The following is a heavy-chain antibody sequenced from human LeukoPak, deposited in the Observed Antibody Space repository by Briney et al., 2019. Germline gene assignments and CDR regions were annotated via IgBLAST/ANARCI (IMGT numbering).Heavy chain of an antibody. CDR1: GDSISTYY. Sequence: SETLSLTCTVSGDSISTYYWSWIRQPPGKGLEWIGYIYYSGSANYNPSLKSRVTISIDTSKNQFSLKLSSVTAADTAVYYCARSFGSGNYFDCWGQGTLVTVSS. CDR2: IYYSGSA. D-gene: IGHD3-10*01. V-gene: IGHV4-59*01. J-gene: IGHJ4*02. CDR3: ARSFGSGNYFDC.